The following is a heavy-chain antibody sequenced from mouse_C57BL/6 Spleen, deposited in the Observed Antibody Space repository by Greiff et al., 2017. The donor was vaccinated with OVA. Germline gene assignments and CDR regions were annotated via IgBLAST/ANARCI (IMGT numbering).Heavy chain of an antibody. V-gene: IGHV1-19*01. J-gene: IGHJ2*01. CDR1: GYTFTDYY. CDR3: ARKEGFLTADY. Sequence: VQLQQSGPVLVKPGASVKMSCKASGYTFTDYYMNWVKQSHGKSLEWIGVINPYNGGTSYNQKFKGKATLTVDKSSSTAYMELNSLTSEDSAVYYGARKEGFLTADYWGQGTTLTVSS. CDR2: INPYNGGT.